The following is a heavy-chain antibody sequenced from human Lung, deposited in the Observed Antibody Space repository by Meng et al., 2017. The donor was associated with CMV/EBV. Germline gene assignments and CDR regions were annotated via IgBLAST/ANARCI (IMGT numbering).Heavy chain of an antibody. J-gene: IGHJ2*01. Sequence: GPTLVXPTQTLTLTCTFSGFSLSTSGVGVGWIRQPPGKALEWLALIYWNDDKRYSPSLKSRLTITKDTSKNQVVLTMTNMDPVDTATYYCAHSGLVVPAVRYWYFDLWGRGTXVTVSS. D-gene: IGHD2-2*01. CDR1: GFSLSTSGVG. V-gene: IGHV2-5*01. CDR3: AHSGLVVPAVRYWYFDL. CDR2: IYWNDDK.